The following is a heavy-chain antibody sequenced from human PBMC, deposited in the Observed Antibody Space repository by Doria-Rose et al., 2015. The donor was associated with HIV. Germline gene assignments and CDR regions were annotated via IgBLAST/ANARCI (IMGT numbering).Heavy chain of an antibody. D-gene: IGHD6-13*01. Sequence: QVTLKESGPVLVKPTETPTLTCTVSGVSLSSPGMGVSWIRQPPGKALEWLANIFSDDERSYKTSLKSRLTISRGTSKSQVVLTMTDMDPVDTATYYCARIKSSRWYHKYYLDFRGQGTLVIVSA. CDR1: GVSLSSPGMG. V-gene: IGHV2-26*01. J-gene: IGHJ4*02. CDR3: ARIKSSRWYHKYYLDF. CDR2: IFSDDER.